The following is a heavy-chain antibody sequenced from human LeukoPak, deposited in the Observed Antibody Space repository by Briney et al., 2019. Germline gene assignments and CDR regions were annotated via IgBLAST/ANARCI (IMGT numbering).Heavy chain of an antibody. CDR1: GFTFSSYN. CDR3: ARSELGYNYYYMDV. D-gene: IGHD3-10*01. Sequence: PGGSLRPSCAASGFTFSSYNMNWVRQAPGKGLEWVSSISSSSSYIYYADSVKGRFTISRDNAKKSLYLQMNSLRVEDTAVYYCARSELGYNYYYMDVWGKGTTVTISS. J-gene: IGHJ6*03. V-gene: IGHV3-21*01. CDR2: ISSSSSYI.